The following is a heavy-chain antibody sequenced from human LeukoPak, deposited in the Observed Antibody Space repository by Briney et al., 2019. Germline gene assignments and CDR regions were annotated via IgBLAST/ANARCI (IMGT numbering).Heavy chain of an antibody. D-gene: IGHD1-26*01. CDR1: GFTFSSYS. Sequence: GGSLRLSCAASGFTFSSYSMNWVRQAPGKGLEWVSYISSSSSTIYYADSVKGRFTISRDNAKNSLYLPMNSLRAEDTAVYYCARGRVGAMYYFDYWGQGTLVTVSS. V-gene: IGHV3-48*01. CDR3: ARGRVGAMYYFDY. CDR2: ISSSSSTI. J-gene: IGHJ4*02.